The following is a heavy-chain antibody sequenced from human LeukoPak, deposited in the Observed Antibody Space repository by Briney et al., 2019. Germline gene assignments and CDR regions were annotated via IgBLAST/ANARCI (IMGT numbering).Heavy chain of an antibody. D-gene: IGHD1-14*01. CDR3: ARASEDYYYYYMDV. J-gene: IGHJ6*03. V-gene: IGHV4-59*01. CDR2: IYYSGST. CDR1: GGSFSGYY. Sequence: SETLSLTCAVYGGSFSGYYWSWIRQPPGKGLQWIGYIYYSGSTIYNPSLKSRVTISVDTSKNQFSLKLSSVTAADTAVYYCARASEDYYYYYMDVWGKGTTVTISS.